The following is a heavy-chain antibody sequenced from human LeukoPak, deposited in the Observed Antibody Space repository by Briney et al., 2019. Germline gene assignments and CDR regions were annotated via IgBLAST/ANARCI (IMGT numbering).Heavy chain of an antibody. CDR2: IYYSVST. J-gene: IGHJ4*02. V-gene: IGHV4-39*07. CDR3: ASEGVGMIVSDY. CDR1: GGSISSSSYY. Sequence: SETLSLTCTVSGGSISSSSYYWGWIRQPPGKGLEWVGRIYYSVSTYYNPSLKSRVTISVDTSKNQFSLKLRSVTAADTAVYYCASEGVGMIVSDYWGQGTLVTVSS. D-gene: IGHD3-22*01.